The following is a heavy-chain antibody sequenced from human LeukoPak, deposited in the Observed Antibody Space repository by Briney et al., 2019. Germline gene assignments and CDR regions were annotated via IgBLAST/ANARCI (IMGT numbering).Heavy chain of an antibody. CDR1: GDSISTPHW. CDR3: ARLNADYGYYGPHDAFDI. Sequence: SETLSLTCDVSGDSISTPHWWSWVRQPPGKGLEWIGEIFHSGRVNYIPSLQSRVTISLDKSKNQISLEVNSVTAADTAVYYCARLNADYGYYGPHDAFDIWGQGTLVAVSS. D-gene: IGHD4-17*01. CDR2: IFHSGRV. V-gene: IGHV4-4*02. J-gene: IGHJ3*02.